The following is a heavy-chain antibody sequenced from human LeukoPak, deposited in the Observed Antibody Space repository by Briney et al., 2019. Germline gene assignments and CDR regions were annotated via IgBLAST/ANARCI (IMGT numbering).Heavy chain of an antibody. Sequence: GGSLRLSCAASGFSFSDYWMGWVRQAPGKGLEWLANIKQDGNEQYYVDSVKGRFTISRNNAKNSLYLQINSLRAEDTAMYYCARGSSNGFDVWGQGTMVTVSA. D-gene: IGHD3-10*01. J-gene: IGHJ3*01. V-gene: IGHV3-7*05. CDR1: GFSFSDYW. CDR3: ARGSSNGFDV. CDR2: IKQDGNEQ.